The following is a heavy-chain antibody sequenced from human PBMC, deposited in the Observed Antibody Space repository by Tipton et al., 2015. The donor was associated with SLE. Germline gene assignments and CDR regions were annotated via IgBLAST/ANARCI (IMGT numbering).Heavy chain of an antibody. D-gene: IGHD4-11*01. Sequence: SLRLSCAASGFVFSSHAMNWVRQAPGKGLEWVSVIHGGGTAYYADSVRGRFTISRDNSRNTVFLQMGSLRPEDTAVYYCAKDETISNYYLDHWGRGSLVTVSS. CDR1: GFVFSSHA. J-gene: IGHJ2*01. CDR3: AKDETISNYYLDH. V-gene: IGHV3-23*03. CDR2: IHGGGTA.